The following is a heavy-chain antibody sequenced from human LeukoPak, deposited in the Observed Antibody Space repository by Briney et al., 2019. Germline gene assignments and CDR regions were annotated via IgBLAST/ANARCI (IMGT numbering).Heavy chain of an antibody. Sequence: GGSLRLSCAASGFTFSSYSMNWVRQAPGKGLEWVSYISSSSSTIYYADSVKGRFTISRDNAKNSLYLQMNSLRAEDTAVYYCARDGCYDSSGYCFDYWGQGTLVTVSS. CDR2: ISSSSSTI. CDR3: ARDGCYDSSGYCFDY. D-gene: IGHD3-22*01. V-gene: IGHV3-48*04. CDR1: GFTFSSYS. J-gene: IGHJ4*02.